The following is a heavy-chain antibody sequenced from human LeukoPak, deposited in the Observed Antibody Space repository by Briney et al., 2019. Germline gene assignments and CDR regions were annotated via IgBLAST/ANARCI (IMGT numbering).Heavy chain of an antibody. Sequence: GGSLRLSCAASGFTFSSYGMHWVRQAPGKGLEWVAVISYDGSNKYHADSVKGRFTISRDNSKNTLYLQMNSLRAEDTAVYYCASGMDYGDYDGDYWGQGTLVTVSS. CDR1: GFTFSSYG. V-gene: IGHV3-30*03. CDR3: ASGMDYGDYDGDY. CDR2: ISYDGSNK. D-gene: IGHD4-17*01. J-gene: IGHJ4*02.